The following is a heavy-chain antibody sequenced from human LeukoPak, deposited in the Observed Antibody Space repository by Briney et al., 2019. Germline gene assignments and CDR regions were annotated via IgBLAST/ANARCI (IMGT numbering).Heavy chain of an antibody. Sequence: GGSLRLSCAASGFTFDDYGMSWVRQAPGKGLEWVSGINWNGGSTGYADSVKGRFTTSRDNAKNSLYLQMNSLRAEDTALYYCARGGGDVDTAIPPYFDYWGQGTLVTVSS. J-gene: IGHJ4*02. CDR2: INWNGGST. V-gene: IGHV3-20*04. CDR3: ARGGGDVDTAIPPYFDY. D-gene: IGHD5-18*01. CDR1: GFTFDDYG.